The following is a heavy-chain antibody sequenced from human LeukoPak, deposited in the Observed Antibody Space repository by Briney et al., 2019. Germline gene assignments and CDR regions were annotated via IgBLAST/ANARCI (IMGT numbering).Heavy chain of an antibody. V-gene: IGHV3-33*01. CDR1: GFTFSSYG. CDR3: ARDGAGGSTSSEAYYYYYYMDV. D-gene: IGHD2-2*01. CDR2: IWYDGSNK. Sequence: PGGSLRLSCAASGFTFSSYGMHWVRQAPGKGLEWVAVIWYDGSNKYYADSVKGRFTISRDNSKNTLYLQMNSLRAEDTAVYYCARDGAGGSTSSEAYYYYYYMDVWGKGTTVTVSS. J-gene: IGHJ6*03.